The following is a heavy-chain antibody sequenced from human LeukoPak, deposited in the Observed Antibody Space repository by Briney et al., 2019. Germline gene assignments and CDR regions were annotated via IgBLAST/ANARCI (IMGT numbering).Heavy chain of an antibody. Sequence: SETLSLTCTVSGGSISGYYWSWIRQPPGKGLEWIGYIYYSGSPDYNPSLKSRVTISVDTSKNQFSLKLNSVTAADSAVYYCARDTAGLWYLDLWGRGTLVTVSS. CDR1: GGSISGYY. CDR3: ARDTAGLWYLDL. J-gene: IGHJ2*01. CDR2: IYYSGSP. D-gene: IGHD4-17*01. V-gene: IGHV4-59*01.